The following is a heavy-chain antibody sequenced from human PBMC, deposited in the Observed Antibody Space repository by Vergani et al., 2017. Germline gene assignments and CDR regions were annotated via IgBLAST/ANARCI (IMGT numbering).Heavy chain of an antibody. V-gene: IGHV3-30-3*01. Sequence: QVQLVESGGGVVQPGRSLRLSCAASGFTFSSYAMHWVRQAPGKGLEWVAVISYDGSNKYYADSVKGRFTISRDNAKNSLYLQMNSLRAEDTAVYYCARDYRDFWSGYSTWDYYYGMDVWGQGTTVTVSS. CDR2: ISYDGSNK. D-gene: IGHD3-3*01. CDR1: GFTFSSYA. CDR3: ARDYRDFWSGYSTWDYYYGMDV. J-gene: IGHJ6*02.